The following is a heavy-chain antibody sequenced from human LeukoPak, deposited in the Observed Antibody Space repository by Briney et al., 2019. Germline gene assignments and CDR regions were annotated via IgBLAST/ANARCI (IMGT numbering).Heavy chain of an antibody. CDR1: GGSISRGGYY. CDR3: ASGIARSDYDSSGFKFDY. V-gene: IGHV4-31*03. CDR2: IYYSGST. J-gene: IGHJ4*02. D-gene: IGHD3-22*01. Sequence: SETLSLTCTVSGGSISRGGYYWSWIRQHPGKGLEWIGYIYYSGSTYYNPSLKSRVTISVNTSKNQFSLKLSSVTAADTAVYYCASGIARSDYDSSGFKFDYWGQGTLVTVSS.